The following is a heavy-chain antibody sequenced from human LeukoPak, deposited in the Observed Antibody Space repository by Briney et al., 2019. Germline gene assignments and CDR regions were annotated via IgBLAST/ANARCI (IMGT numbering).Heavy chain of an antibody. CDR3: ARRRYGDPTGDF. CDR1: GGSFSGYY. J-gene: IGHJ4*02. V-gene: IGHV4-34*01. D-gene: IGHD4-17*01. CDR2: INHSGST. Sequence: SETLSLTCAVYGGSFSGYYWSWIRQPPGKGLEWIGEINHSGSTNYNPSLKSRVTISVDTSKNQFSLKLSSVTAADTAVYYCARRRYGDPTGDFWGQGTLVTVSS.